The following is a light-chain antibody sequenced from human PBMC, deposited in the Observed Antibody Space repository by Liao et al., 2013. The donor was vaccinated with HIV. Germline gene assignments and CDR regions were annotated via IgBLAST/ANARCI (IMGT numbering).Light chain of an antibody. V-gene: IGLV3-1*01. CDR2: YDT. J-gene: IGLJ2*01. Sequence: SYELTQPPSVSVSPGQTASITCSGDTLGDKSPSWYQQRPGQAPLLVIYYDTDRPSGIPERFSGSNSGNTATLTISRVEAGDEADYSCQVWDSKSDDVVFGGGTKLTVL. CDR3: QVWDSKSDDVV. CDR1: TLGDKS.